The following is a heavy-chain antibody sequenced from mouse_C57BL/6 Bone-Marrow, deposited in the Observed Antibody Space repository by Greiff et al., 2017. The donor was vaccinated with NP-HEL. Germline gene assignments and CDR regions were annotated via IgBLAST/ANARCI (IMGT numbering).Heavy chain of an antibody. J-gene: IGHJ4*01. CDR3: ARPTMVTTPFYWAMDY. D-gene: IGHD2-10*01. Sequence: VKLQQPGAELVRPGSSVKLSCKASGYTFTSYWMHWVKQRPIQGLEWIGNIDPSDSETHYNQKFKDKATLTVDKSSSTAYMQLSSLTSEDSAVYYCARPTMVTTPFYWAMDYWGQGTSVTVSS. CDR2: IDPSDSET. V-gene: IGHV1-52*01. CDR1: GYTFTSYW.